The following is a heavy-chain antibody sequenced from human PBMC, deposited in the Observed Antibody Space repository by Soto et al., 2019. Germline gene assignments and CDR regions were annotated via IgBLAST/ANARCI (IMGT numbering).Heavy chain of an antibody. J-gene: IGHJ4*02. CDR1: GGSFSGYY. V-gene: IGHV4-34*01. CDR3: ARVSVGHYDILTGYYGGLDY. D-gene: IGHD3-9*01. CDR2: INHSGST. Sequence: TSETLSLTCAVYGGSFSGYYWSWIRQPPGKGLEWIGEINHSGSTNYNPSLKSRVTISVDTSKNQFSLKLSSVTAADTAVYYCARVSVGHYDILTGYYGGLDYWGQGTLVTVSS.